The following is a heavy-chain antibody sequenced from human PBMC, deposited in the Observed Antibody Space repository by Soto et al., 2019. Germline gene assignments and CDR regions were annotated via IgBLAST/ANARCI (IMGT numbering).Heavy chain of an antibody. J-gene: IGHJ4*02. Sequence: AASVKVSCKASGGTFSGYAISWVRQAPGQGLEWMGEIIPMFGTSNYAQKFQGRVTITADESTSTAYMELSSLRSEDTAVYYCARGSCSSTSCYQEYYFDLWGQGNLVTVSS. V-gene: IGHV1-69*13. D-gene: IGHD2-2*01. CDR1: GGTFSGYA. CDR2: IIPMFGTS. CDR3: ARGSCSSTSCYQEYYFDL.